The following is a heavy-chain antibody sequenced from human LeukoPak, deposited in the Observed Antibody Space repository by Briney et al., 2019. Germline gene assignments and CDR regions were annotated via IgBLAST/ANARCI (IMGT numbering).Heavy chain of an antibody. Sequence: PGGSLRLSCAASGFTFSNAWMSWVRQAPGKGLEWVGRIKSKTDGGTTNYAAPVKGRFTISRDDSKNTLYLQMNSLKTEDTAVYHCTTTGVDYYFDYWGQGTLVTVSS. CDR3: TTTGVDYYFDY. J-gene: IGHJ4*02. CDR1: GFTFSNAW. D-gene: IGHD1-14*01. CDR2: IKSKTDGGTT. V-gene: IGHV3-15*01.